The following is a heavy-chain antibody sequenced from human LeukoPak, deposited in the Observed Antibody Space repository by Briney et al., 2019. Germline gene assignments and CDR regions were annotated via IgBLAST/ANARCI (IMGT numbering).Heavy chain of an antibody. D-gene: IGHD1-26*01. CDR1: GFAASRFTFSTFG. J-gene: IGHJ4*02. V-gene: IGHV3-30*02. Sequence: GGSLRLSCAASGFAASRFTFSTFGMHWVRQAPGKGLEWVAFIRYDGTNKYYADSVKGRFTISRDDSKNTLYLQMNSLRAEDTAVYYCARDGASLGAQFDYWGQGTLVTVSS. CDR3: ARDGASLGAQFDY. CDR2: IRYDGTNK.